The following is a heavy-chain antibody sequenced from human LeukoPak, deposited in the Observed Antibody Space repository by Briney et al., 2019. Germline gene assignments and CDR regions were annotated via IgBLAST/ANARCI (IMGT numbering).Heavy chain of an antibody. D-gene: IGHD1-1*01. CDR2: INHSGST. Sequence: PSETLSLTCAVYGGSFSGYYWSWIRQPPGKGLEWIGEINHSGSTNYNPSLKSRVTISVDTSKNQFSLKLSSVTAADTAVYYCATRTYYHGMDVWGQGTTVTVSS. J-gene: IGHJ6*02. CDR1: GGSFSGYY. V-gene: IGHV4-34*01. CDR3: ATRTYYHGMDV.